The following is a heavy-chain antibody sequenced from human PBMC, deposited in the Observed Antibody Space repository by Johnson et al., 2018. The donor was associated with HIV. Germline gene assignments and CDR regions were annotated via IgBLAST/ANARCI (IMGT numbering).Heavy chain of an antibody. D-gene: IGHD3-3*01. V-gene: IGHV3-30*19. CDR2: ISYDGRNK. J-gene: IGHJ3*02. Sequence: QVQLVESGGGVVQPGGSLRLSSAASGVTISSFGMHWVRQAPGKGLEWVAVISYDGRNKYYAASVRGRFIISRDNSKNTLYLQMNSLRPEDTAMYYCAAYYDFWSGSYTSGFDIWGQGTMVTVSS. CDR1: GVTISSFG. CDR3: AAYYDFWSGSYTSGFDI.